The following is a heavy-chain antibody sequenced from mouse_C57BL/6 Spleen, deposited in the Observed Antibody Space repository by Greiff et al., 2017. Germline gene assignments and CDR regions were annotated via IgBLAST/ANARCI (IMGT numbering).Heavy chain of an antibody. V-gene: IGHV7-3*01. CDR3: ARYALTGTGYFDV. Sequence: EVMLVESGGGLVQPGGSLSLSCAASGFTFTDYYMSWVRQPPGKALEWLGFIRNKANGYTTEYSTSVKGRFTISRDNSKSILYLQMNALRAEDSATYYCARYALTGTGYFDVWGTGTTVTVSS. D-gene: IGHD4-1*01. J-gene: IGHJ1*03. CDR1: GFTFTDYY. CDR2: IRNKANGYTT.